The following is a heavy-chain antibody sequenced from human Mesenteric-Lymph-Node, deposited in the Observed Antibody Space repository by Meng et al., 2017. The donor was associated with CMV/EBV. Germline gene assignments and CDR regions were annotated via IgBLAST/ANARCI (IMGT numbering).Heavy chain of an antibody. CDR1: GGSVSSGTYY. CDR3: ARYALHNTRGTRVIPAPYFDH. V-gene: IGHV4-61*01. D-gene: IGHD2-2*01. CDR2: IYYSGST. J-gene: IGHJ4*02. Sequence: SETLSLTCTVSGGSVSSGTYYWSWIRQPPGKGLEWIGYIYYSGSTNYNPSLKSRVTISVDTSKSQFFLNLNSMTAADTAVYYCARYALHNTRGTRVIPAPYFDHWGQGALVTVSS.